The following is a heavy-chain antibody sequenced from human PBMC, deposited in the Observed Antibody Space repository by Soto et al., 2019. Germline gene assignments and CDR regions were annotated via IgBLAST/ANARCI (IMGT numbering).Heavy chain of an antibody. CDR1: GGSISSSNW. V-gene: IGHV4-4*02. CDR3: ASEVAGTPRDPDKDWYFDL. CDR2: IYHSGST. D-gene: IGHD6-19*01. Sequence: SETLSLTCAVSGGSISSSNWWSWVRQPPGKGLEWIGEIYHSGSTNYNPSLKSRVTISVDKSKNQSSLKLSSVTAADTAVYYCASEVAGTPRDPDKDWYFDLWGRGTLVTVS. J-gene: IGHJ2*01.